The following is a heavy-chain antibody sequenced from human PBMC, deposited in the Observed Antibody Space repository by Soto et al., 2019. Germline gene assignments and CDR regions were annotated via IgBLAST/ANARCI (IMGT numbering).Heavy chain of an antibody. V-gene: IGHV4-4*02. CDR1: GGSISSTNW. Sequence: QVQLQESGPGLVKPSGTLSLTCAVSGGSISSTNWWNWVRQPPGKGLEWIGEIDHSGSTNYNPSRKRRVTMSVDKPKNQFSLKLSSVTAADTAVYYCVRDSGNGWKDYWGQGTLVTVSS. D-gene: IGHD6-19*01. J-gene: IGHJ4*02. CDR2: IDHSGST. CDR3: VRDSGNGWKDY.